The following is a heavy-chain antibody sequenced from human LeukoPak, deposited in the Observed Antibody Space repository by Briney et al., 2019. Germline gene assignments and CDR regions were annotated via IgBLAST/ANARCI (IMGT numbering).Heavy chain of an antibody. J-gene: IGHJ4*02. V-gene: IGHV1-2*02. CDR2: INPNSGGT. Sequence: ASVKVSCKASGYTFTGYYMHWVRQAPGQGLEWMGWINPNSGGTNYAQKFQGRVTMTRDTSISTAYMELSRLRSDDTAVYYCARDRVGATYFDYWGQGTLVTASS. CDR3: ARDRVGATYFDY. D-gene: IGHD1-26*01. CDR1: GYTFTGYY.